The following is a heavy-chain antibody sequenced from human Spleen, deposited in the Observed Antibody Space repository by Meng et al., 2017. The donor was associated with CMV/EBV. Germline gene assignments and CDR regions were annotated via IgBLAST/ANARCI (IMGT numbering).Heavy chain of an antibody. D-gene: IGHD6-19*01. V-gene: IGHV4-39*01. CDR3: TSPDIPGYSSGHDPYYGMDV. J-gene: IGHJ6*02. CDR2: IYYSGST. Sequence: SETLSLTCTVSGGSISSSSYYWGWIRQPPGMGLEWIGSIYYSGSTYYNSSLKSRVTISVDTSKNQFSLKLSSVTAADTAVYSCTSPDIPGYSSGHDPYYGMDVWGQGTTVTVSS. CDR1: GGSISSSSYY.